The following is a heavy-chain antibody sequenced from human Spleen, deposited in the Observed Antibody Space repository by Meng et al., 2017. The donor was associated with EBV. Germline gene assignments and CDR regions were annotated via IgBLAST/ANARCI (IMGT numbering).Heavy chain of an antibody. CDR3: ARHPYDDSNAYSLDY. D-gene: IGHD3-22*01. Sequence: QVQLVQSGAEVKKPXASVKVSCXASGYTFISYYIYWVRQAPGQGLEWMGMINPSGGRTTYAQKFQGRVSLTSDTSTSTVYMELSSLRSEDTAVYFCARHPYDDSNAYSLDYWGQGTLVTVSS. CDR1: GYTFISYY. V-gene: IGHV1-46*01. J-gene: IGHJ4*02. CDR2: INPSGGRT.